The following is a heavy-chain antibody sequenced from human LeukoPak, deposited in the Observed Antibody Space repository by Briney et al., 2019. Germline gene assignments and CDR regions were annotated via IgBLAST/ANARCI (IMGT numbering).Heavy chain of an antibody. CDR3: GKDLNYGLDY. CDR2: LSGSGDKT. V-gene: IGHV3-23*01. J-gene: IGHJ4*02. D-gene: IGHD4-11*01. CDR1: GFIFSTYA. Sequence: GGSLRLSCAASGFIFSTYAMSWVRQAPGKGLEWVSALSGSGDKTFYADSVKGRFTISRDNSKNTLYLQMNSLRDEDTAVYYCGKDLNYGLDYWGQGTLVTVFS.